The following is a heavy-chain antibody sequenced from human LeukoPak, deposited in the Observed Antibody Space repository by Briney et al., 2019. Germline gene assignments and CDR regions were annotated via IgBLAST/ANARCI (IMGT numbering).Heavy chain of an antibody. Sequence: PSETLSLTCTVSGGSISSYYWSWIRQPAGKGLEWIGRIYTSGSTDYNPSLKSRVTMSVDTSKNQFSLKLSSVTAADTAVYYCARDLRSSGWGWFDPWGREPWSPSPQ. V-gene: IGHV4-4*07. CDR2: IYTSGST. D-gene: IGHD6-19*01. J-gene: IGHJ5*02. CDR3: ARDLRSSGWGWFDP. CDR1: GGSISSYY.